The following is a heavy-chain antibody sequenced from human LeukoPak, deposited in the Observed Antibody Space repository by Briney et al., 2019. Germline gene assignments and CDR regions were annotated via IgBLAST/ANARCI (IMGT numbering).Heavy chain of an antibody. CDR1: GYTFTNNG. J-gene: IGHJ4*02. D-gene: IGHD4-23*01. V-gene: IGHV1-69*13. CDR2: ITPIFGAA. Sequence: SVKVSCKASGYTFTNNGIIWVRQAPGQGLEWMGEITPIFGAANYAQTFQGRVTITADESTSTVFMELSSLRSDDTAFYYCARNSRVASTSGLNYWGQGTLVTVSS. CDR3: ARNSRVASTSGLNY.